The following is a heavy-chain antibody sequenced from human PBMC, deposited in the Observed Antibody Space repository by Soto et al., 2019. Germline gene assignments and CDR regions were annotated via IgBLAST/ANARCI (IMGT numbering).Heavy chain of an antibody. CDR1: GFTFSSYS. D-gene: IGHD2-15*01. CDR3: ERAKFNVVVAATGSYYFDY. CDR2: ISSSSSYI. J-gene: IGHJ4*02. Sequence: GWSLRLSCAASGFTFSSYSMNWVRQAPGKGLEWVSSISSSSSYIYYADSVKGRFTISRDNAKNSLYLQMNSLRAEDTAVYYCERAKFNVVVAATGSYYFDYWGPGTLVTVSS. V-gene: IGHV3-21*01.